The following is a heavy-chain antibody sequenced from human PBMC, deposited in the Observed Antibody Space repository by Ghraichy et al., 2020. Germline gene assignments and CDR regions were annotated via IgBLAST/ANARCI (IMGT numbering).Heavy chain of an antibody. CDR3: ARGGIVVVPAAMRTIINWFDP. V-gene: IGHV4-61*01. Sequence: SETLSLTCTVSGGSVSSGSYYWSWIRQPPGKGLEWIGYIYYSGSTNYNPSLKSRVTISVDTSKNQFSLKLSSVTAADTAVYYCARGGIVVVPAAMRTIINWFDPWGQGTLVTVSS. D-gene: IGHD2-2*01. CDR1: GGSVSSGSYY. CDR2: IYYSGST. J-gene: IGHJ5*02.